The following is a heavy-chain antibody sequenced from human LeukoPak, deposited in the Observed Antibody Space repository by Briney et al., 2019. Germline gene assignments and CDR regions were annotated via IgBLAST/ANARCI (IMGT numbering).Heavy chain of an antibody. V-gene: IGHV4-59*01. Sequence: SETLSLTCTVSGGSMSSYYWNWIRQPPGKGLEWIGSIYYSGSTNYNPPLKSRVTISVDTSKNQFSLKLSSVTAADTAVYYCASDLLPTDCSSTSCYTWGQGTLVTVSS. CDR2: IYYSGST. J-gene: IGHJ4*02. D-gene: IGHD2-2*02. CDR1: GGSMSSYY. CDR3: ASDLLPTDCSSTSCYT.